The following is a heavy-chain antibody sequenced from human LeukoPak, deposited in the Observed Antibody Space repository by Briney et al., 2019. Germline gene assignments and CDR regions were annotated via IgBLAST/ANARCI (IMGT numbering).Heavy chain of an antibody. CDR1: GGTFSSYA. J-gene: IGHJ6*03. D-gene: IGHD5-12*01. Sequence: SVKVSCKASGGTFSSYAISWVRQAPGQGLEWMGGIIPIFGTANYAQKFQGRVTITADKSTSTAYMELSSLRSEDTAVYYCARGNGYSGYDFVDYYYYMDVWGKGTTVTVSS. V-gene: IGHV1-69*06. CDR3: ARGNGYSGYDFVDYYYYMDV. CDR2: IIPIFGTA.